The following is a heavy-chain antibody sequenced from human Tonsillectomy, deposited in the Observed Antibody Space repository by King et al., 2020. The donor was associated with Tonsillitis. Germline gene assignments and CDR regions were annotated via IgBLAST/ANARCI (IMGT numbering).Heavy chain of an antibody. D-gene: IGHD3-16*01. J-gene: IGHJ4*02. Sequence: VQLVESGGGVVQPGRSLRLSCAASGFTFSSYGMHWVRQAPGKGLEWVAVISYDGSNKYYADSVKGRFTISRDNSKNTLYLQMNSLSAEDTAVYYCARGGTADYWGQGTLVTVSS. CDR1: GFTFSSYG. V-gene: IGHV3-30*03. CDR3: ARGGTADY. CDR2: ISYDGSNK.